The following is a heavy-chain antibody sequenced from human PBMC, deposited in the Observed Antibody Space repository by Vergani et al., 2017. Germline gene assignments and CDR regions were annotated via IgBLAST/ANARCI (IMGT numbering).Heavy chain of an antibody. V-gene: IGHV3-21*01. CDR2: ISSSSSYI. Sequence: EVQLVEPGGGLVKPGGSLRLSCAASGFTFSSYSMNWVRQAPGKGLEWVSSISSSSSYIYYADSVKGRFTISRDNAKNSLYLQMNSLRAEDTAVYYCARVVVGATNGGLLHYWGQGTLVTVSS. CDR1: GFTFSSYS. CDR3: ARVVVGATNGGLLHY. D-gene: IGHD1-26*01. J-gene: IGHJ4*02.